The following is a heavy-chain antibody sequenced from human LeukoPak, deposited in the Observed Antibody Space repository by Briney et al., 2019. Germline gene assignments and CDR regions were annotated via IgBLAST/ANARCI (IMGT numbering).Heavy chain of an antibody. V-gene: IGHV3-20*04. CDR3: ARVDYYDSSGYYRYYFDY. J-gene: IGHJ4*02. D-gene: IGHD3-22*01. Sequence: GGSLRLSCAASGFTFDDYGMSWVRQAPGKGLEWVSSINWNGGSTGYADSVKGRFTISRDSAKNSLYLQMNSLRAEDTALYYCARVDYYDSSGYYRYYFDYWGQGTLVTVSS. CDR2: INWNGGST. CDR1: GFTFDDYG.